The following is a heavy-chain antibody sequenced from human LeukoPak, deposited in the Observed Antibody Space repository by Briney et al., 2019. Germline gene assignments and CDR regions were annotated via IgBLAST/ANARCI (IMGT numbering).Heavy chain of an antibody. Sequence: ASVKVSSKTSGYTFTTYGIGWVRQAPGQGLEWMGLINPSGISTLYAEKFRGRIIMTRDMSTATDYMELSSLRSEDTAVYYCARDNSIADRGWWFDPWGQGTLVTVSS. CDR1: GYTFTTYG. J-gene: IGHJ5*02. D-gene: IGHD4-23*01. CDR2: INPSGIST. CDR3: ARDNSIADRGWWFDP. V-gene: IGHV1-46*01.